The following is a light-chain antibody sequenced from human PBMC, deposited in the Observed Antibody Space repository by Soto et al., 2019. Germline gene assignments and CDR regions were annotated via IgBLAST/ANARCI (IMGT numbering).Light chain of an antibody. CDR2: GAS. J-gene: IGKJ2*01. CDR3: QQYGSSPYT. CDR1: QSISDT. Sequence: EIVMTQSPATLSVSPGGRATLSCRASQSISDTLAWYQQKPGQAPRLLIHGASTRAPGFPARFSGSGSGTDFTLTISSLQSEDFAVYYCQQYGSSPYTFGQGTKVDIK. V-gene: IGKV3-15*01.